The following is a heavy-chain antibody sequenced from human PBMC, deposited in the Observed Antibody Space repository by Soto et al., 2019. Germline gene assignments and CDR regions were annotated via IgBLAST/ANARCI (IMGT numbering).Heavy chain of an antibody. J-gene: IGHJ4*02. Sequence: SETLSLTCAVSGYSISSGYYWGWIRQPPGKGLEWIGSIYHSGSTYYNPSLKSRVTISVDTSKNQFSLKLSSVTAADTAVYYCARVGRDGYNYGPIDYWGQGTLVTV. D-gene: IGHD5-12*01. CDR1: GYSISSGYY. V-gene: IGHV4-38-2*01. CDR2: IYHSGST. CDR3: ARVGRDGYNYGPIDY.